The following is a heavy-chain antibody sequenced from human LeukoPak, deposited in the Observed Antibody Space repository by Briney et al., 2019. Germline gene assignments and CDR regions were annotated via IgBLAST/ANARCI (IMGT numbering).Heavy chain of an antibody. CDR1: GFTFSSYA. CDR2: IGGSGGAI. Sequence: GGSLRLSCGASGFTFSSYAMSWVRQAPGKGLQWVSEIGGSGGAIYYADSVKGRFTISRDNAKNSLYLQMNSLRAEDTAVYYCARGPYASGSYGRRGWVHYMDVWGKGTTVTISS. J-gene: IGHJ6*03. V-gene: IGHV3-23*01. CDR3: ARGPYASGSYGRRGWVHYMDV. D-gene: IGHD3-10*01.